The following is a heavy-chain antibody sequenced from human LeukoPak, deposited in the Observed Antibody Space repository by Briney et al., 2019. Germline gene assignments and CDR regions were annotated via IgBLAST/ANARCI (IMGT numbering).Heavy chain of an antibody. Sequence: GRSLRLSCAASALPFSSYGMHWVRQAPGKGLEWVAVIWHDGSHKYYADSVTGRFTISRDNSKNTLYLQMNSLRAEDTAIYYCASGVYSSGWYLDYWGQGTLVTVSS. J-gene: IGHJ4*02. V-gene: IGHV3-33*01. CDR2: IWHDGSHK. CDR3: ASGVYSSGWYLDY. CDR1: ALPFSSYG. D-gene: IGHD6-19*01.